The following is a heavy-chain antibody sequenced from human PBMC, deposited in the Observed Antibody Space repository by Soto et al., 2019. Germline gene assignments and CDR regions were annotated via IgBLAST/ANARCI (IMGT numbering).Heavy chain of an antibody. J-gene: IGHJ6*02. CDR2: IYYSGST. CDR1: GGSISSGGYY. Sequence: SETLSLTCTVSGGSISSGGYYWSWIRQHPGKGLEWIGYIYYSGSTYYNPSLKSRVTISVDPSKNQFSLKLSSVTAADTAVYYCARDSILRGYSYGPNYYYYYGMDVWGQGTTVTVSS. V-gene: IGHV4-31*03. CDR3: ARDSILRGYSYGPNYYYYYGMDV. D-gene: IGHD5-18*01.